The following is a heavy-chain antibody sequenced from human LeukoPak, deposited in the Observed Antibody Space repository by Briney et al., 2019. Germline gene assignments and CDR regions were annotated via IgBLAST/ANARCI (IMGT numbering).Heavy chain of an antibody. CDR2: IYYSGST. J-gene: IGHJ5*02. D-gene: IGHD6-19*01. CDR3: AREKEVAVAGTKWFDP. V-gene: IGHV4-59*01. Sequence: SETLSLTCTVSGGSISSYYWSWIRQPPGKGLEWIGYIYYSGSTNYNPSLKSRVTISVDTSKNQFSLKLSSVTAADTAVYYCAREKEVAVAGTKWFDPWGQGTLVTVSS. CDR1: GGSISSYY.